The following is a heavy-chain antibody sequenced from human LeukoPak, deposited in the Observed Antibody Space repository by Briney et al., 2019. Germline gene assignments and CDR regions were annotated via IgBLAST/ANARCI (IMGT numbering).Heavy chain of an antibody. CDR1: GGSISSGSYY. Sequence: SETLSLTCTVSGGSISSGSYYWSWIRQPAGKGLEWIGRIYTSGSTNYNPSLKSRVTISVDTSKNQFSLKLSSVTAADTAVYYCARRAGGYSHPYDYWGQGILVTVSS. CDR3: ARRAGGYSHPYDY. CDR2: IYTSGST. J-gene: IGHJ4*02. D-gene: IGHD4-23*01. V-gene: IGHV4-61*02.